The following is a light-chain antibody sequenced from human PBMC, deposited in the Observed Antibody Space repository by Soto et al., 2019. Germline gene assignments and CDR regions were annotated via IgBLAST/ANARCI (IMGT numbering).Light chain of an antibody. CDR3: FLQYTVFRV. J-gene: IGLJ3*02. Sequence: QAVVTQEPSVTVSPGGTVTLTCASSAGTVSSAQYPYWIQQKAGQAPRTLIYDTIHKHSWTPARFSGSLLGGKAALTVSGAQTEDEDDYYCFLQYTVFRVFGGGTQLTVL. CDR1: AGTVSSAQY. V-gene: IGLV7-46*01. CDR2: DTI.